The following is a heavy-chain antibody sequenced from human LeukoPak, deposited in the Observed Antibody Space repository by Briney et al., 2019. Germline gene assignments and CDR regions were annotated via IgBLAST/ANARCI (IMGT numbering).Heavy chain of an antibody. CDR3: ARGHYGLDY. CDR1: GFTFSNYA. Sequence: QCGGSLRLSCAASGFTFSNYAMSWVRQAPGKGLEWVSSLTNSGSNTYYADSVKGRFTISRDNSKNTLYLQMNSLRADDTAVYYCARGHYGLDYWGQGALVTVSS. CDR2: LTNSGSNT. J-gene: IGHJ4*02. V-gene: IGHV3-23*01. D-gene: IGHD3-10*01.